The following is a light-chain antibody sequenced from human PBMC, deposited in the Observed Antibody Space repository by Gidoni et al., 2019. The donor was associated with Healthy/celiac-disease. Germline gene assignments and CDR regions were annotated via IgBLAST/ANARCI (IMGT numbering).Light chain of an antibody. V-gene: IGKV1-8*01. CDR1: QGISSY. CDR3: QQYYSYPFDLT. CDR2: AAS. J-gene: IGKJ4*01. Sequence: AIRMTQSPSSFSASTGDRVTITCRASQGISSYLAWYQQKPGKAPKLLIYAASTLQSGVPSRFSGSGSGTDFTLTISCLQSEDFATYYCQQYYSYPFDLTFGGGTKVEIK.